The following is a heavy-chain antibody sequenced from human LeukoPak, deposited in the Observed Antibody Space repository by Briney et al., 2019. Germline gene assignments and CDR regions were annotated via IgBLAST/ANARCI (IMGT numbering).Heavy chain of an antibody. CDR3: ARARYGSGSYFY. J-gene: IGHJ4*02. CDR2: INHSGST. CDR1: GGSFSDYY. D-gene: IGHD3-10*01. V-gene: IGHV4-34*01. Sequence: SETLSLTCAVYGGSFSDYYWSWIRQPPGKGLEWIGEINHSGSTNYNPSLKSRVTISVDTSKNQFSLKLSSVTAADTAVYYCARARYGSGSYFYWGQGTLVTVSS.